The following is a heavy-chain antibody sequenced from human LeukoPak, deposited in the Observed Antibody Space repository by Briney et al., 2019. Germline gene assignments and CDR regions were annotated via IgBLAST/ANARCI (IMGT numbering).Heavy chain of an antibody. V-gene: IGHV3-72*01. Sequence: GGSLRLSCAVSGFTFSDHYMDWVRQAPGRGLEWVGRSRNRAKSYTTDYAPSVKGRFTISRDDSKSTLYLQMNSLETEDTAVYYCSRDATGDHWGQGTLVSVSS. CDR3: SRDATGDH. CDR2: SRNRAKSYTT. CDR1: GFTFSDHY. J-gene: IGHJ4*02.